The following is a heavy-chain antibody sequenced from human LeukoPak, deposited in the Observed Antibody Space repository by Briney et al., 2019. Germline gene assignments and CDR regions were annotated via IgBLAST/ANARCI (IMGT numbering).Heavy chain of an antibody. J-gene: IGHJ4*02. V-gene: IGHV3-23*01. CDR2: IRGNGGSL. CDR1: GFSFSNYA. Sequence: GESLRLSCAASGFSFSNYAMSWVRQIPGKWLEWVSAIRGNGGSLYYADSMKGRFTISRANSKNTLYLQMNSLRAEDTAVYYCARSGGYSGYDFDYWGQGTLVTVSS. D-gene: IGHD5-12*01. CDR3: ARSGGYSGYDFDY.